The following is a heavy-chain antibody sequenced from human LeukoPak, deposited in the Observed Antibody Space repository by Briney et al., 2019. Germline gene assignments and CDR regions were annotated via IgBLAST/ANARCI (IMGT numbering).Heavy chain of an antibody. CDR3: ARQLGATSRDY. Sequence: ASVKVSFTASGYTFTGYYMHWVRQAPGQGLEWMGWIIPNSGATNYAQNFQGRVTMTRDTSISTAYMELNRLTSDDTAVYYCARQLGATSRDYWGQGTLVTVSS. V-gene: IGHV1-2*02. CDR2: IIPNSGAT. CDR1: GYTFTGYY. J-gene: IGHJ4*02. D-gene: IGHD1-26*01.